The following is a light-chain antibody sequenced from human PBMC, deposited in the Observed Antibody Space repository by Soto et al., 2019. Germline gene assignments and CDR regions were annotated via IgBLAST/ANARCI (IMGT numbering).Light chain of an antibody. CDR3: QQYNNWSRIT. V-gene: IGKV3-15*01. J-gene: IGKJ5*01. CDR1: QSVSSN. CDR2: GAS. Sequence: EIVMTQSPATLSVSPGERATLSCRASQSVSSNLAWYQQKPGQAPRLLIYGASTRATGIPARFSGSGSGTEFTLTISSLQSEDFAVYYCQQYNNWSRITFGQGTRLESK.